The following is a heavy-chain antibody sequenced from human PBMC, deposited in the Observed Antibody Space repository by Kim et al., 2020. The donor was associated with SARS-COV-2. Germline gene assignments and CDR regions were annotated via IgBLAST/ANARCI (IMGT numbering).Heavy chain of an antibody. CDR3: TMGSGSYDVAAFQA. Sequence: AQKFQGRVTITADKSTSTAYMELSSLRSEDTAVYYCTMGSGSYDVAAFQAWGQGTMVTVSS. V-gene: IGHV1-69*02. J-gene: IGHJ3*01. D-gene: IGHD1-26*01.